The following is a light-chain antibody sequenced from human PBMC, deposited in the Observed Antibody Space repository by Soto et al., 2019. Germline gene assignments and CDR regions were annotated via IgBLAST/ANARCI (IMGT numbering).Light chain of an antibody. CDR2: SAS. V-gene: IGKV3-15*01. CDR1: QSVSSN. J-gene: IGKJ5*01. Sequence: EIAMTQSPATLSVSPGERATLSCRASQSVSSNLAWYQQKPGQAPRLLIYSASTKATGVPARFSGSGSGTEFTLTINSLQSEDFAVYYCQQYNNWPPITFGRGTRLEIK. CDR3: QQYNNWPPIT.